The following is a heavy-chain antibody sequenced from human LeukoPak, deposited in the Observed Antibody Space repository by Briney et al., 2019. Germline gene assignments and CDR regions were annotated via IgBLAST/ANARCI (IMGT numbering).Heavy chain of an antibody. CDR3: ASLIIVAAAGTDNWFDP. J-gene: IGHJ5*02. Sequence: SETLSLTCAVYGGSFSGYYWSWIRQPPGKGLEWIGEINHSGSTNYNPSLKSRVTISVDTSKNQFSLKLSSVTAADTAVYYCASLIIVAAAGTDNWFDPWGQGTLVTVSS. CDR1: GGSFSGYY. D-gene: IGHD6-13*01. V-gene: IGHV4-34*01. CDR2: INHSGST.